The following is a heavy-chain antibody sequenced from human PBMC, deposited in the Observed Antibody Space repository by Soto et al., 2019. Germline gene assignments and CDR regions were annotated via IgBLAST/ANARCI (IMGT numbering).Heavy chain of an antibody. CDR3: AKDKPGPTSFDS. CDR2: ISERGDTT. CDR1: GFSISSNA. Sequence: XGSLILSCAAAGFSISSNAMYWVRQAPGKGLEWVSGISERGDTTHYADSVKGRFTISRDTSKNTLYLQLNTLRADDTAVYYCAKDKPGPTSFDSSGQGILVTVSS. D-gene: IGHD1-1*01. J-gene: IGHJ4*02. V-gene: IGHV3-23*01.